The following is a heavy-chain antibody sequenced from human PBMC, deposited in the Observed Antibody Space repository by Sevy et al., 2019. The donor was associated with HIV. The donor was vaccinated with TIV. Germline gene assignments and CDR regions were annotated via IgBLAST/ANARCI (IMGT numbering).Heavy chain of an antibody. Sequence: GGSLRLSCAASGFTFSTYSMNWARQAPGKGLEWVSSISSDSSYIYYAYSMKGRFTISRDNAKKSLYLQMNSLRVEDTAVYYCVRDLFESSGFRDFDYWGQGTLVTVSS. CDR2: ISSDSSYI. J-gene: IGHJ4*02. D-gene: IGHD6-19*01. V-gene: IGHV3-21*01. CDR3: VRDLFESSGFRDFDY. CDR1: GFTFSTYS.